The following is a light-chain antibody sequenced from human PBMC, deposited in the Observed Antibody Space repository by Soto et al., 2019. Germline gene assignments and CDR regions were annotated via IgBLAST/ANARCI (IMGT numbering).Light chain of an antibody. CDR1: SGHSSYA. CDR3: QTWGTGILV. Sequence: QLVLTQSPSASASLGASVKLTCTLSSGHSSYAIAWHQQQPEKGPRYLMNLNSDGSHSKGDGIPDRCSGSSSGAERYLTSSGLQSEDEADYYCQTWGTGILVFGGGTKLTVL. CDR2: LNSDGSH. V-gene: IGLV4-69*01. J-gene: IGLJ2*01.